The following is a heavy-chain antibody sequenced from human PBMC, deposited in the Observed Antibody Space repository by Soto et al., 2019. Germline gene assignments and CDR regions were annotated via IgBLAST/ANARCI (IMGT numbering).Heavy chain of an antibody. Sequence: SETLSLTCAVYGGSFSGYYWSWIRQPPGKGLEWIGEINHSGSTNYNPSLKSRVTISVDTSKNQFSLKLSSVTAADTAVYYCARVYRDREFWSGYSNWFDPWGQGTLVTVSS. CDR1: GGSFSGYY. J-gene: IGHJ5*02. CDR3: ARVYRDREFWSGYSNWFDP. V-gene: IGHV4-34*01. CDR2: INHSGST. D-gene: IGHD3-3*01.